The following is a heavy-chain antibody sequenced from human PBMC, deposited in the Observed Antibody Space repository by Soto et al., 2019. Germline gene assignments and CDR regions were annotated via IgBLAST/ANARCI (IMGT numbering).Heavy chain of an antibody. D-gene: IGHD2-15*01. V-gene: IGHV1-69*12. CDR3: ARESRYCSGGSCYFLPGIDF. J-gene: IGHJ4*02. CDR2: IIPIFGTA. CDR1: GGTFSSYA. Sequence: QVQLVQSGAEVKKPGSSVKVSCKASGGTFSSYAISWVRQAPGQGLEWMGGIIPIFGTANYAQKFQGRVTITADESTNTAYMEPRSMRSEDAAVYYWARESRYCSGGSCYFLPGIDFWGQGTLVTVSS.